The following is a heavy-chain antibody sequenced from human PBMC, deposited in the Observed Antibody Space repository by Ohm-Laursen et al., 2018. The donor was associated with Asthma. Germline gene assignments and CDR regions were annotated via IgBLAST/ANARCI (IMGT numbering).Heavy chain of an antibody. CDR1: GFTFSIYA. Sequence: SLRLSCAASGFTFSIYALHWVRQAPGKGLEWAAIISSDETYKNYANSVKGRFTISKDNSKNTLFLQMNSLRPDDTAVYYCARRDFSGGDTNAAFDIWGQGTMVAVSS. CDR3: ARRDFSGGDTNAAFDI. V-gene: IGHV3-30*04. CDR2: ISSDETYK. D-gene: IGHD2-8*01. J-gene: IGHJ3*02.